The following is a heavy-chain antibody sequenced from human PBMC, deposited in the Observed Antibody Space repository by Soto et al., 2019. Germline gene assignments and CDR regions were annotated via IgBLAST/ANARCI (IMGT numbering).Heavy chain of an antibody. J-gene: IGHJ4*02. D-gene: IGHD4-17*01. Sequence: ASVKVSCKASGYTFTSYYMHWVRQAPGQGLEWMGIINPSGGSTSYAQKFQGRVTMTRDTSTSTVYMELRSLRSEDTAVYYCARDLHEAAVTNYILDYWGQGTLVTVSS. V-gene: IGHV1-46*01. CDR3: ARDLHEAAVTNYILDY. CDR2: INPSGGST. CDR1: GYTFTSYY.